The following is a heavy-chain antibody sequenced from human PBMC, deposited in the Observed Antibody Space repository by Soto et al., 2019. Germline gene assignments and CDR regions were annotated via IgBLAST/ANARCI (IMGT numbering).Heavy chain of an antibody. CDR1: GYTFTSYD. V-gene: IGHV1-8*01. CDR3: ARPSSYGDPDYFDY. CDR2: MNPNSGNT. Sequence: QVQLVQSGAEVKKPGASVKVSCKASGYTFTSYDINWVRQATGQGLEWMGWMNPNSGNTGYAQKFQGRVTMTRNTSRSTAYMELSSLRSEDTAVYYCARPSSYGDPDYFDYWGQGTLVTVSS. J-gene: IGHJ4*02. D-gene: IGHD4-17*01.